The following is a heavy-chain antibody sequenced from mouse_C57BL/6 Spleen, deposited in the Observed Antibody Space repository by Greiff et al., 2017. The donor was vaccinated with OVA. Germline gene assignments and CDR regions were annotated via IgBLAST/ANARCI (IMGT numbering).Heavy chain of an antibody. Sequence: QVHVKQPGTELVKPGASVKLSCKASGYTFTSYWMHWVKQRPGQGLEWIGNINPSNGGTNYNEKFKSKATLTVDKSSSTAYMQLSSLTSEDSAVYYCARWTHYYGSSYQTWYFDVWGTGTTVTVSS. V-gene: IGHV1-53*01. CDR2: INPSNGGT. CDR1: GYTFTSYW. J-gene: IGHJ1*03. D-gene: IGHD1-1*01. CDR3: ARWTHYYGSSYQTWYFDV.